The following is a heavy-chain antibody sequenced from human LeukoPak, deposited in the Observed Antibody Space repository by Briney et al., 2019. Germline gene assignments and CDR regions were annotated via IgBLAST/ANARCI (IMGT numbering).Heavy chain of an antibody. CDR3: ARDPRSYYDFWSGYYGFDY. V-gene: IGHV1-46*01. D-gene: IGHD3-3*01. Sequence: ASVKVSCKASGYTFTDYYIHWVRQAPGQGLEWMGIINPSGGSTSYAQKFQGRVTMTRDTSTSTVYMELSSLRSEDTAVYYCARDPRSYYDFWSGYYGFDYWGQGTLVTVSS. J-gene: IGHJ4*02. CDR2: INPSGGST. CDR1: GYTFTDYY.